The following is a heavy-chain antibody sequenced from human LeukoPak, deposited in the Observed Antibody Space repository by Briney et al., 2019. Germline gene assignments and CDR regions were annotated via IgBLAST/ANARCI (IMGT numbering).Heavy chain of an antibody. CDR2: ISSSSSYI. J-gene: IGHJ6*03. Sequence: GGSLRLSCAASGFTFSSYSMNWVRQAPGKGLEWVSSISSSSSYIYYADSVKGRFTISRDNAKNSLYLQMNSLRAEDTAVYYCARERYYGSGTYYYYYMDVWGKGTTVTVSS. V-gene: IGHV3-21*01. D-gene: IGHD3-10*01. CDR3: ARERYYGSGTYYYYYMDV. CDR1: GFTFSSYS.